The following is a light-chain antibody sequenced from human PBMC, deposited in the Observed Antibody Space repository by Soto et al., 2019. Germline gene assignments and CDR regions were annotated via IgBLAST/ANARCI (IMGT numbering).Light chain of an antibody. CDR2: DAS. CDR1: QTISSW. J-gene: IGKJ4*01. Sequence: TPLTQSPSTLSGSVGDRVTFTCRASQTISSWLAWYQQKPGKAPKLLIYDASNLETGVPSRFSGSGSGTDFTFTISSLQPEDIATYYCQQYDNLPLTFGGATKVDIK. CDR3: QQYDNLPLT. V-gene: IGKV1-33*01.